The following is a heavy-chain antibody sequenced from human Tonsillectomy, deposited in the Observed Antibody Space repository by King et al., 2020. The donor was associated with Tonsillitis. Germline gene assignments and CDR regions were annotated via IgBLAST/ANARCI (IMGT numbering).Heavy chain of an antibody. D-gene: IGHD3-3*01. CDR3: TRVPRWSTLYAFDI. CDR2: IRSKAYGGTT. CDR1: GFTFGDYA. J-gene: IGHJ3*02. V-gene: IGHV3-49*04. Sequence: VQLVESGGGLVQPGRSLRLSCTASGFTFGDYATSWVRQAPGKGLEWVGCIRSKAYGGTTEYAASVKGRFTISRDDSKSIAYLQMNSLKTEDTAVYYCTRVPRWSTLYAFDIWGQGTMVTVSS.